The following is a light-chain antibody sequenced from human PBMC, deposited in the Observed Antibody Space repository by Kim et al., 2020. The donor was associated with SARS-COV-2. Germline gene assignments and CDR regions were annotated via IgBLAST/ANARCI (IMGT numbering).Light chain of an antibody. CDR3: QQYSSYSA. J-gene: IGKJ2*01. CDR2: KAS. CDR1: QSIRNW. V-gene: IGKV1-5*03. Sequence: LSASEGTRVPITCRASQSIRNWLAWYQQKPGKAPKLLIYKASTLESGVPLRFSGSGSGTEFTLTISSLQPDDFATYYCQQYSSYSAFGQGTKLEI.